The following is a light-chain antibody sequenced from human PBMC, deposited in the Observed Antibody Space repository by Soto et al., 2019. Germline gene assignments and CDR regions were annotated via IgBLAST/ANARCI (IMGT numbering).Light chain of an antibody. V-gene: IGKV3-11*01. J-gene: IGKJ4*01. Sequence: EIVLTQSPVTLSLSPGERATLSCRASQSINNYLAWYQQKPGQPPRLLIYDASNRATAIPVRFSGSGSGTDFTLPISSLEPEDSAVYYCQYRGIWPPGATFGGGTKVERK. CDR3: QYRGIWPPGAT. CDR2: DAS. CDR1: QSINNY.